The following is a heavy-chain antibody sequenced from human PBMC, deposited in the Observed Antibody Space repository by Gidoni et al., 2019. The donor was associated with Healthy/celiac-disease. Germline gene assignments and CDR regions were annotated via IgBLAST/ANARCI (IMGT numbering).Heavy chain of an antibody. D-gene: IGHD3-3*01. Sequence: EVQLVESGGGLVKPGGSLRLSCAASGFTFSSYSLNWVRQAPGKGLEWVSSISSSSSYIYYADSVKGRFTISRDNAKNSLYLQMNSLRAEDTAVYYCARPFNRDFGVVIPYYYYGMDVWGQGTTVTVSS. CDR3: ARPFNRDFGVVIPYYYYGMDV. CDR2: ISSSSSYI. J-gene: IGHJ6*02. V-gene: IGHV3-21*01. CDR1: GFTFSSYS.